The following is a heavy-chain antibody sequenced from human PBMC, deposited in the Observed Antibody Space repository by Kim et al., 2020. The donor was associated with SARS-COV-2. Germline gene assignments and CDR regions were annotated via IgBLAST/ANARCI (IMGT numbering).Heavy chain of an antibody. CDR3: ARVRYSGNPELWLRYYGMDV. V-gene: IGHV1-46*01. J-gene: IGHJ6*02. CDR1: GYTFTSYY. Sequence: ASVKVSCKASGYTFTSYYMHWVRQAPGQGLEWMGIINPSGGSTSYAQKFQGRVTMTRDTSTSTVYMELSSLRSEDTAVYYCARVRYSGNPELWLRYYGMDVWGQGTTVTVSS. CDR2: INPSGGST. D-gene: IGHD5-18*01.